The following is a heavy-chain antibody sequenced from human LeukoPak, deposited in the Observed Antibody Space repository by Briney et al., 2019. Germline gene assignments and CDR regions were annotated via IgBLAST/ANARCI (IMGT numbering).Heavy chain of an antibody. J-gene: IGHJ3*02. Sequence: SETLSLTCTVSGGSVSGYYWTWIRQPPGKGLEWIGYIYSSGNTNYNPSLKSRVTISVDTSKNQFSLKLSSVTAADTAVYYCARAVAGYDAFDIWGQGTMVTVSS. CDR1: GGSVSGYY. D-gene: IGHD6-19*01. CDR3: ARAVAGYDAFDI. V-gene: IGHV4-59*08. CDR2: IYSSGNT.